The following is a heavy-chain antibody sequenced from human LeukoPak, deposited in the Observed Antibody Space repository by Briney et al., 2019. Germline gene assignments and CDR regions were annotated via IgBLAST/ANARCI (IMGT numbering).Heavy chain of an antibody. CDR1: GYTFTGYY. CDR2: IIPIFGTA. J-gene: IGHJ4*02. V-gene: IGHV1-69*05. D-gene: IGHD7-27*01. CDR3: ARELTGVIPPLQNPGGLDY. Sequence: GASVKVSCKASGYTFTGYYMHWVRQAPGQGLEWMGRIIPIFGTANYAQKFQGRVTITTDESTSTAYMELSSLRSEDTAMYYCARELTGVIPPLQNPGGLDYWGQGTLVTVSS.